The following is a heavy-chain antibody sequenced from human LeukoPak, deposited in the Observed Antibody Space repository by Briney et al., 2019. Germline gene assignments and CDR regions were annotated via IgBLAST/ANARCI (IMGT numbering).Heavy chain of an antibody. J-gene: IGHJ3*02. CDR3: AKGRGYNYWDGFDI. Sequence: QAGGSLRLSCAASGFTFDDYAMHWVRQAPGKGLEWVSVTSGSGGSTYYGDSVKGRCTLSGDTSKNTLYMQMNSLRAEDTAVYYCAKGRGYNYWDGFDIWGQGTMVTVSS. D-gene: IGHD5-24*01. CDR2: TSGSGGST. CDR1: GFTFDDYA. V-gene: IGHV3-23*01.